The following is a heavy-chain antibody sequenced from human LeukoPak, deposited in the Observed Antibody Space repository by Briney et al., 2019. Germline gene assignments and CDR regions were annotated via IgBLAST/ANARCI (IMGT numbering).Heavy chain of an antibody. CDR2: IKQDGSEK. Sequence: GGSLRLSCVASGFTFSSSWMAWVRQAPGKGLQWVANIKQDGSEKYYVDSVKGRFTISRDNAKNSLYLQMNSLRAEDTAVYYCARRSSWYRNAFDIWGQGTMVTVSS. J-gene: IGHJ3*02. D-gene: IGHD6-13*01. V-gene: IGHV3-7*01. CDR1: GFTFSSSW. CDR3: ARRSSWYRNAFDI.